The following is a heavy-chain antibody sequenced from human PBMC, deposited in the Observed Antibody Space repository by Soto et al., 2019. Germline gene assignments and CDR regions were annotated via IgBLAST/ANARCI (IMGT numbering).Heavy chain of an antibody. V-gene: IGHV4-30-2*01. Sequence: TLSLTCAVSGGSVSRGGYSWIWIRQPPGKGLEWIGYIYHSGSTYYNPSLKSRVTISVDRSKDQFSLKLSSVTAADTAVYYCARVPSPWGQGTLVTVSS. CDR1: GGSVSRGGYS. J-gene: IGHJ5*02. CDR3: ARVPSP. CDR2: IYHSGST.